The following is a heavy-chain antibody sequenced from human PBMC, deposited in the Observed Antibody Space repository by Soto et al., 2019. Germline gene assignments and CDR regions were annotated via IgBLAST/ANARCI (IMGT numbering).Heavy chain of an antibody. CDR3: ARVGNYDILKELDY. J-gene: IGHJ4*02. CDR2: ISSNGGST. V-gene: IGHV3-64*01. CDR1: GFTFSSYA. D-gene: IGHD3-9*01. Sequence: GGSLRLSCAASGFTFSSYAMHWVRQAPGKGLEYVSAISSNGGSTYYANSVKGRFTISRDNSKNTLYLQMGSLRAEDMAVYYCARVGNYDILKELDYWGQGTLVTVSS.